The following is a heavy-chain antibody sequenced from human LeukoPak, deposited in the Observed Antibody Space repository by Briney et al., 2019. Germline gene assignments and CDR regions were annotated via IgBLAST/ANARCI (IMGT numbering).Heavy chain of an antibody. J-gene: IGHJ4*02. D-gene: IGHD5-24*01. CDR1: GYTFTSYD. V-gene: IGHV1-8*01. CDR3: ARGGLLGWLELRARHQLDY. Sequence: ASVKVSCKASGYTFTSYDINWVRQATGQGLEWMGWMNPNSGNTGYAQKFQGRVTMARNTSISTAYMELSSLRSEDTAVYYCARGGLLGWLELRARHQLDYWGQGTLVTVSS. CDR2: MNPNSGNT.